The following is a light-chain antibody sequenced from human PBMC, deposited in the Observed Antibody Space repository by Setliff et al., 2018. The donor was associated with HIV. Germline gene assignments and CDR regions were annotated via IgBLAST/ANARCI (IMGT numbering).Light chain of an antibody. Sequence: QSALTQPASVSGSPGQSITISCTGTSSDVGGYNYVSWYQQHPGKAPKLMISEVSNRPSGVSHRFSGSKSGNTASLTISGLQAEDEAAYYCSSYVNINTLVFGTGTKVTVL. CDR2: EVS. CDR3: SSYVNINTLV. CDR1: SSDVGGYNY. V-gene: IGLV2-14*01. J-gene: IGLJ1*01.